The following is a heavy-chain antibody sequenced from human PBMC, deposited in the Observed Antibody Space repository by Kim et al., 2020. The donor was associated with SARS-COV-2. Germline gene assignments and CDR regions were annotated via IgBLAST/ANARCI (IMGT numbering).Heavy chain of an antibody. Sequence: SETLSLTCTVSGGSLRLYSCSWIRQPPGKGLEWIGYIYYSGSTNYNPSLKSRVTISVDTSKNQFSLKLSSVTAADTAVYYCARGRTYYDILTGYHCNWFDPWGQGTLVTVSS. D-gene: IGHD3-9*01. V-gene: IGHV4-59*01. CDR1: GGSLRLYS. J-gene: IGHJ5*02. CDR2: IYYSGST. CDR3: ARGRTYYDILTGYHCNWFDP.